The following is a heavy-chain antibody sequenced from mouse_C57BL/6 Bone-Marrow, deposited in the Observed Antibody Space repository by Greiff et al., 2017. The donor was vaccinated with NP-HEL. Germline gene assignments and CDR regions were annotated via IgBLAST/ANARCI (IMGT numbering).Heavy chain of an antibody. V-gene: IGHV1-81*01. CDR2: IYPRSGNT. Sequence: SGAELARPGASVKLSCKASGYTFTSYGISWVKQRTGQGLEWIGEIYPRSGNTYYNEKFKGKATLTADKSSSTAYMELRSLTSEDSAVYFCARGDYYGSTFYYWGQGTTLTVSS. D-gene: IGHD1-1*01. CDR3: ARGDYYGSTFYY. J-gene: IGHJ2*01. CDR1: GYTFTSYG.